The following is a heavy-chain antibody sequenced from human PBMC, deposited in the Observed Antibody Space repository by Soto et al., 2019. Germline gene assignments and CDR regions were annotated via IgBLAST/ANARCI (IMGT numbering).Heavy chain of an antibody. D-gene: IGHD2-21*02. V-gene: IGHV4-59*01. CDR1: GGSIINYY. J-gene: IGHJ5*02. Sequence: SETLSLTCTVSGGSIINYYWRWIRQPPGKGLEWIGYVYYSGSTNYNPSLKSRVAISVDTSRNQFSLKLRSVTAADTAVYYCARSSPVVTAPWGQGTLVTVSS. CDR3: ARSSPVVTAP. CDR2: VYYSGST.